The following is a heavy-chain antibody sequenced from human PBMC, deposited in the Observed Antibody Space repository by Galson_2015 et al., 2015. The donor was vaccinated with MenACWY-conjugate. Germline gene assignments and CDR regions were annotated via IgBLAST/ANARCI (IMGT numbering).Heavy chain of an antibody. D-gene: IGHD3-22*01. J-gene: IGHJ4*02. CDR2: IYYTGST. CDR3: ARHYYYSNGPHDY. Sequence: SETLSLTCTVSGGSISAYYWSWIRQPPGKGLEWIGYIYYTGSTNYNPSLKSRVTISVDTSENQFTLKLSSVTAADTAVYYCARHYYYSNGPHDYWGQGTLVTVSS. V-gene: IGHV4-59*08. CDR1: GGSISAYY.